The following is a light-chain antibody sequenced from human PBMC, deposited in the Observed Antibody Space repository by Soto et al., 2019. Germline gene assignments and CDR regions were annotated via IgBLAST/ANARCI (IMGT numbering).Light chain of an antibody. Sequence: EIVMTQSPGTLSLSPWERATLSCMASQSVSSRLAWYQQKPGQAPRLLISGASSRATGIPDRFSGSGSGTDFTLTISRLEPEDFALYYCQHYVGGPTVTFGQGTRLEI. V-gene: IGKV3-20*01. CDR1: QSVSSR. J-gene: IGKJ5*01. CDR2: GAS. CDR3: QHYVGGPTVT.